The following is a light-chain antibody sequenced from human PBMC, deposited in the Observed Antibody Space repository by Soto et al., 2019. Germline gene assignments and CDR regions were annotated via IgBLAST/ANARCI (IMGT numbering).Light chain of an antibody. J-gene: IGLJ3*02. CDR3: CSYAGISTWV. CDR1: SSDVGSYNL. CDR2: EDN. Sequence: QSALTQPASVSGSPGQSITISCTGTSSDVGSYNLVSWYQQHPGTAPKLMIYEDNKRASGVSNRFSGSTSGITASLTISVLHAEDEADYYCCSYAGISTWVFGGGTQLTVL. V-gene: IGLV2-23*01.